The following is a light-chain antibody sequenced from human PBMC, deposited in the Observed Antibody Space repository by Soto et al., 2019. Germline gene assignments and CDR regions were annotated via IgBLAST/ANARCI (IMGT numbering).Light chain of an antibody. CDR3: QQYVTSPLT. CDR1: QSVSSY. J-gene: IGKJ4*01. Sequence: EIVLTQSPGTLSLSPGERATLSCRASQSVSSYLAWYQQKPGQAPRLLIYGVSGRATGIPDRFSGSGSGTDFTLTISRLEPEDFAVYYCQQYVTSPLTFGGGTKVDIK. V-gene: IGKV3-20*01. CDR2: GVS.